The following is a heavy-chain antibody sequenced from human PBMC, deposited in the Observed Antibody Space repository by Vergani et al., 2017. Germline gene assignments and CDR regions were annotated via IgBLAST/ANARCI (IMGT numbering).Heavy chain of an antibody. J-gene: IGHJ3*02. D-gene: IGHD2-2*01. CDR2: IYPGDSAT. Sequence: EVQLVQSGAEVKKPGESLKISCQGSGYSFTSYWIGWVRQMPGKGLEWMGIIYPGDSATSYSPSFQGQVTISADKSISTAYLQWSSLKASDTAMYYCATPGYCSRTSCSKHACDIWGQGTMVTVSS. CDR3: ATPGYCSRTSCSKHACDI. V-gene: IGHV5-51*03. CDR1: GYSFTSYW.